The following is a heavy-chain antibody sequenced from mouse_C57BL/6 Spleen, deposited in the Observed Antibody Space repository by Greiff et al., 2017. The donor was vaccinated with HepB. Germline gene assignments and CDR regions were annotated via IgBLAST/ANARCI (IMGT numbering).Heavy chain of an antibody. Sequence: VQLQQSGAELVRPGASVKLSCTASGFNIKDDYMHWVKQRPEQGLEWIGWIDPENGDTEYASKFQGKATITADTSSNTAYLQLSSLTSEDTAVYYGTQLRWFAYWGQGTLVTVSA. CDR2: IDPENGDT. CDR1: GFNIKDDY. J-gene: IGHJ3*01. CDR3: TQLRWFAY. V-gene: IGHV14-4*01. D-gene: IGHD3-3*01.